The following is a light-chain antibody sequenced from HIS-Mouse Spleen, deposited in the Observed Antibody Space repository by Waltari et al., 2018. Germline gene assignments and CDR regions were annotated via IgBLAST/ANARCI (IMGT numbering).Light chain of an antibody. CDR2: NDS. V-gene: IGLV3-21*03. Sequence: SYVLTQPPSVSVAPGKTARITCGGNNIGSKSGHWYQQKPGQAPVLVVYNDSDRPSGIPQRFSGSNSGNTATLTISRVDAGDEADYYCQVWDSSSDHVVFGGGTKLTVL. J-gene: IGLJ2*01. CDR1: NIGSKS. CDR3: QVWDSSSDHVV.